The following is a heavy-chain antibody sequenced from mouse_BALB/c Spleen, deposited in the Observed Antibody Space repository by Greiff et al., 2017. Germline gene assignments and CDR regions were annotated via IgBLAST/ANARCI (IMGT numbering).Heavy chain of an antibody. CDR3: ARAPTYHYYGSSPFDY. CDR1: GDSITSGY. V-gene: IGHV3-8*02. Sequence: EVQLQESGPSLVKPSQTLSLTCSVTGDSITSGYWNWIRKFPGNKLEYMGYISYSGSTYYNPSLKSRISITRDTSKNQYYLQLNSVTTEDTATYYCARAPTYHYYGSSPFDYWGQGTTLTVSS. J-gene: IGHJ2*01. D-gene: IGHD1-1*01. CDR2: ISYSGST.